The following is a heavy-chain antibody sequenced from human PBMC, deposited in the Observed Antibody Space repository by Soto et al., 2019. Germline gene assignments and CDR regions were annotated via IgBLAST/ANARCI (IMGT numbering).Heavy chain of an antibody. CDR1: GFTFSSYW. Sequence: PGGALRVSCAASGFTFSSYWMHWVRQAPGKGLVWVSRINSDGSSTSYADSVKGRFTISRDNAKNTLYLQMNSLRAEDTAVYYCAREFPADPYCSSTSCYVYYYYGMDVWGQGTTVTVSS. J-gene: IGHJ6*02. V-gene: IGHV3-74*01. D-gene: IGHD2-2*01. CDR2: INSDGSST. CDR3: AREFPADPYCSSTSCYVYYYYGMDV.